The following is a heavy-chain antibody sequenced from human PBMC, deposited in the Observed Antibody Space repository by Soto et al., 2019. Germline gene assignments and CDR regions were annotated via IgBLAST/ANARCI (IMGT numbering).Heavy chain of an antibody. CDR2: ISYDGNNK. D-gene: IGHD5-18*01. CDR3: VKGDLDTAVVNSPDAFDF. CDR1: GFIFSDFG. J-gene: IGHJ3*01. V-gene: IGHV3-30*18. Sequence: QVNLVESGGGVVQPGRSLRLSCEASGFIFSDFGMHWVRQAPGMGLEWVAVISYDGNNKYYAQSVKGRFTISRDNSKNTLFLNMDSLRPEDTAVYHCVKGDLDTAVVNSPDAFDFWGPGTMVTVS.